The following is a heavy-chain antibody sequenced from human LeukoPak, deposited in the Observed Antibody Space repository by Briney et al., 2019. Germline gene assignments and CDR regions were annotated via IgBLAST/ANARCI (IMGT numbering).Heavy chain of an antibody. D-gene: IGHD1-1*01. CDR1: GFTFDDYA. CDR2: ISWNSGNI. V-gene: IGHV3-9*01. Sequence: QPGRSLRLSCAASGFTFDDYAMHWVRQAPGKGLEWVSGISWNSGNIDYADSVKGRFTISRDNAKNSLYLQMNSLRAEDTALHYCAKDIGPDLNAISFGMDVWGQGTTVTVSS. J-gene: IGHJ6*02. CDR3: AKDIGPDLNAISFGMDV.